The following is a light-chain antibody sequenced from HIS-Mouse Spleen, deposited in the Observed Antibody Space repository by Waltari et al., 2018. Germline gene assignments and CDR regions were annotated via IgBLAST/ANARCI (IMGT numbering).Light chain of an antibody. V-gene: IGLV1-47*01. J-gene: IGLJ3*02. Sequence: ISCSGSSSNIGSNYVSWYQQLPGTAPKLLIYRNNQRPSGVPDRFSGSKSGTSASLAISGLRSEDEADYYCAAWDDSLSGPWVFGGGTKLTVL. CDR3: AAWDDSLSGPWV. CDR2: RNN. CDR1: SSNIGSNY.